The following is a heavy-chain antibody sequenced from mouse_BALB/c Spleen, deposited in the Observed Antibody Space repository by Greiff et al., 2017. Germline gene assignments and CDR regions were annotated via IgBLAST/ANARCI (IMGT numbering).Heavy chain of an antibody. CDR3: ARQGLRYPFAY. D-gene: IGHD1-1*01. V-gene: IGHV5-12-1*01. Sequence: EVKVVESGGGLVKPGGSLKLSCAASGFAFSSYDMSWVRQTPEKRLEWVAYISSGGGSTYYPDTVKGRFTISRDNAKNTLYLQMSSLKSEDTAMYYCARQGLRYPFAYWGQGTLVTVSA. J-gene: IGHJ3*01. CDR1: GFAFSSYD. CDR2: ISSGGGST.